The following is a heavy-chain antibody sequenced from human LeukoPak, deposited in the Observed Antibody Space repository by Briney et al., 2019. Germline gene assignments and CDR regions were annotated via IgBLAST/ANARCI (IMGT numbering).Heavy chain of an antibody. Sequence: SETLSLTCTVSGGSISSYYWSWIRQPPGKGLEWIGYIYYSGSTNYNPSLKSRVTISVDTSKNQFSLKLSSVTAADTAVYYCARELSTDIIVVVPAAIGAFDIWGQGTMVTVSS. CDR3: ARELSTDIIVVVPAAIGAFDI. CDR2: IYYSGST. D-gene: IGHD2-2*01. J-gene: IGHJ3*02. CDR1: GGSISSYY. V-gene: IGHV4-59*01.